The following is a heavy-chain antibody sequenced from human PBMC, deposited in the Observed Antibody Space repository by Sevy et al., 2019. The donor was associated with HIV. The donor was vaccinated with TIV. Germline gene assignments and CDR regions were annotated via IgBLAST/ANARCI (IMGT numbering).Heavy chain of an antibody. Sequence: ASVKVSCKVSGYTLTQLSMHWGRQAPGRGLEWMGSFDPEDGETIYAQKFQGRVTMTEDTSTDTAYMELSSLKSEDTAVFYCAITKDYYDSSGYPFDYWGQGTLVTVSS. V-gene: IGHV1-24*01. CDR3: AITKDYYDSSGYPFDY. D-gene: IGHD3-22*01. CDR1: GYTLTQLS. J-gene: IGHJ4*02. CDR2: FDPEDGET.